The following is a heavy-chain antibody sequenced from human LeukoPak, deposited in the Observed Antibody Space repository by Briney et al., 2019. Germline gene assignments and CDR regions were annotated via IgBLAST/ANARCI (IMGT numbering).Heavy chain of an antibody. V-gene: IGHV1-69*04. Sequence: GASVKVSCKASGGTFSSYAISWVRQAPGQGLEWMGRIIPILGIANYAQKFQGRVTITADKSTSTAYMELSSLRSEDTAVYYCARDQMGDYGGTPNIPADYWGQGTLVTVSS. D-gene: IGHD4-17*01. J-gene: IGHJ4*02. CDR3: ARDQMGDYGGTPNIPADY. CDR1: GGTFSSYA. CDR2: IIPILGIA.